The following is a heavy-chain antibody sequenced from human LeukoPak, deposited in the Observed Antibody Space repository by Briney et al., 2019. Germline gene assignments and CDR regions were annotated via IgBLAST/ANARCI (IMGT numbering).Heavy chain of an antibody. V-gene: IGHV4-34*01. D-gene: IGHD6-13*01. CDR2: INHSGST. Sequence: SETLSLTCAVYGGSFSGYYWSWIRQPPGKGLEWIGEINHSGSTNYNPSLKSRVTISVDTSKNQFSLKLSSVTAADTAVYYCARLGIAAAGVKKIDYWGQGTLVTVSS. CDR1: GGSFSGYY. J-gene: IGHJ4*02. CDR3: ARLGIAAAGVKKIDY.